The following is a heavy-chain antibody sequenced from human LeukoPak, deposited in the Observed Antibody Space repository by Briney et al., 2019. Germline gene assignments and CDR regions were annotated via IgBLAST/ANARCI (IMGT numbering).Heavy chain of an antibody. CDR3: ARVARGDYYYYMDV. CDR1: GFTFSNYW. D-gene: IGHD3-10*01. Sequence: GGSLRLSCAASGFTFSNYWMHWVRQAPGKGLVWVSRIYNDGSSTSYADSVQGRFTISRDNAKNTLYLQMNSLRAEDTALYYCARVARGDYYYYMDVWGKGTTVTVSS. V-gene: IGHV3-74*01. J-gene: IGHJ6*03. CDR2: IYNDGSST.